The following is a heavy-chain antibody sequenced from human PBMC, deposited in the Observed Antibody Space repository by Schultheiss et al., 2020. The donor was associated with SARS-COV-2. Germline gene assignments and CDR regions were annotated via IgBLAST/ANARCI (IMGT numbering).Heavy chain of an antibody. D-gene: IGHD2-2*01. V-gene: IGHV4-39*07. CDR2: IYYSGTT. J-gene: IGHJ6*02. Sequence: SETLSLTCTVSGGSISSYYWGWIRQPPGKGLEWIGSIYYSGTTNYNPSLKSRVTISVDTSKNQFSLKLSSVTAADTAVYYCARIRVRCGSASCHHYYYYGMDAWGQGTTVTVSS. CDR1: GGSISSYY. CDR3: ARIRVRCGSASCHHYYYYGMDA.